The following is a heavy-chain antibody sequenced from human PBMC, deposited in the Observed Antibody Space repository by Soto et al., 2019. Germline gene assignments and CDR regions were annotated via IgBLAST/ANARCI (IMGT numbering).Heavy chain of an antibody. CDR1: GGSISSYY. Sequence: PSETLSLTCTVSGGSISSYYWSWIRQPPGKGLEWIGYIYYSGSTNYNPSLKSRVTISVDTSKNQFSLKLSSVTAADTAVYYCARGDGDYHDGNGYLGRHWXQGTLVTVSS. J-gene: IGHJ4*02. V-gene: IGHV4-59*01. D-gene: IGHD3-22*01. CDR3: ARGDGDYHDGNGYLGRH. CDR2: IYYSGST.